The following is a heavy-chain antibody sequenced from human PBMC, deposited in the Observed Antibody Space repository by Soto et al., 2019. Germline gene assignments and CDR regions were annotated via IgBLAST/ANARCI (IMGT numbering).Heavy chain of an antibody. CDR2: IYYSGST. CDR3: ASKIFGARPDYHYY. D-gene: IGHD3-3*01. Sequence: PGKGLEWIGYIYYSGSTNYNPSLKSRVNISVDTSKNQFSLKLSSVTAADTAVYYCASKIFGARPDYHYYRGRRSLVPVS. V-gene: IGHV4-59*01. J-gene: IGHJ4*01.